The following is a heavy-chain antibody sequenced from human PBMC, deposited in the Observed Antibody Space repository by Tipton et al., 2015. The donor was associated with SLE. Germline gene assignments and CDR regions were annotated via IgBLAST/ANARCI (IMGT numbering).Heavy chain of an antibody. CDR2: IYYSGTT. CDR3: ARDQGAAYGGNSDAFDI. D-gene: IGHD4-23*01. Sequence: TLSLTCTVSGGSISSYYWSWIRQPPGKGLEWIGYIYYSGTTNYNPSLKSRVTISIDTSKNQFSLKLGSVTAADTAVYYCARDQGAAYGGNSDAFDIWGQGTMVTVSS. V-gene: IGHV4-59*01. CDR1: GGSISSYY. J-gene: IGHJ3*02.